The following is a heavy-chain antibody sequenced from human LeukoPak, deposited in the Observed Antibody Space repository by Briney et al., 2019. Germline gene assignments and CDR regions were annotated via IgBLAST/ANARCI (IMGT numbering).Heavy chain of an antibody. CDR1: GGSINNYY. D-gene: IGHD4-17*01. J-gene: IGHJ4*02. CDR2: IYYRGST. V-gene: IGHV4-59*01. Sequence: SETLSLNCTVSGGSINNYYWSWIRQPPGKGLEWIGYIYYRGSTNYNPSLKSRVTFSVDTSKNQFSLKLNSVTAADTAVYYCARGGDYGDLRYFDYWGQGTLVPVSS. CDR3: ARGGDYGDLRYFDY.